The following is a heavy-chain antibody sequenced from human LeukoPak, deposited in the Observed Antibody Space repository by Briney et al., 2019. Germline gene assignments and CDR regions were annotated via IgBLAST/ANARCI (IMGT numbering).Heavy chain of an antibody. V-gene: IGHV3-30*03. CDR3: ARYVAVAAAFDI. Sequence: GGSLRLSCAASGFTFSSYGMHWVRQAPGKGLEWVAVISYDGSNKYYADSVKGRFTISRDNSKNTLYLQMNSLRAEDTAVYYCARYVAVAAAFDIWGQGTMVTVSS. CDR2: ISYDGSNK. D-gene: IGHD6-19*01. J-gene: IGHJ3*02. CDR1: GFTFSSYG.